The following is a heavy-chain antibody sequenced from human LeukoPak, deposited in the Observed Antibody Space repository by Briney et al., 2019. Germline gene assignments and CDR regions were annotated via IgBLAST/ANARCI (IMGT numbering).Heavy chain of an antibody. CDR2: VSDSGST. V-gene: IGHV4-59*01. CDR3: ARDRSTAFDP. J-gene: IGHJ5*02. D-gene: IGHD5/OR15-5a*01. CDR1: GGSISSFY. Sequence: SETLPLTCTVSGGSISSFYWSWIRQPPGKRLEWMGYVSDSGSTNYNPSLKSRVAISVDTSKNQFSLNLNSVTAADTAVYYCARDRSTAFDPWGQGTLVIVSS.